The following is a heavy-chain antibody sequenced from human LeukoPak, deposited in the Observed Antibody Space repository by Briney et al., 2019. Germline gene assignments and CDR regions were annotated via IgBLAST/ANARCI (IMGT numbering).Heavy chain of an antibody. D-gene: IGHD2-15*01. CDR1: GFAFNSYG. Sequence: RSGGSLRLSCAASGFAFNSYGMTWVRQAPGKGLEWVSSIVANGGGTYYAESVKGRFTNSRDNSKNTLYLQMNSLRAEDSAIYYCAKLGFDDPPVDYWGQGTLVAVSS. J-gene: IGHJ4*02. V-gene: IGHV3-23*01. CDR3: AKLGFDDPPVDY. CDR2: IVANGGGT.